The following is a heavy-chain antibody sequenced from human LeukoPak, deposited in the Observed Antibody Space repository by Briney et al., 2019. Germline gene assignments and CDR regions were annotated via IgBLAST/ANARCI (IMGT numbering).Heavy chain of an antibody. CDR3: VRDGSYYDSNGYYYLY. CDR2: ITPMFGTA. V-gene: IGHV1-69*13. D-gene: IGHD3-22*01. J-gene: IGHJ4*02. CDR1: GGTFSSHA. Sequence: SVKVSCKASGGTFSSHAISRVRQAPGQGLEWMGGITPMFGTANYAQKFQGRVTITADESTSTAYMELSSLRSEDTAVYYCVRDGSYYDSNGYYYLYWGQGTLVTVSS.